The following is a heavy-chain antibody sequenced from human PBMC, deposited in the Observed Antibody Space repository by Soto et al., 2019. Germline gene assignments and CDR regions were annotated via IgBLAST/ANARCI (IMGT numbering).Heavy chain of an antibody. CDR3: ARDRQAAVPDNWFDP. D-gene: IGHD6-13*01. CDR2: IWYDGSNK. Sequence: QVQLVESGGGVVQPGRSLRLSCAASGFTFSNYGMHWVGQAPGKGLEWVAVIWYDGSNKYYADSVKGRFTFSRDNSKNTLYLQMNSLRAEDTAVCYCARDRQAAVPDNWFDPWGQGTLVTVSS. J-gene: IGHJ5*02. CDR1: GFTFSNYG. V-gene: IGHV3-33*01.